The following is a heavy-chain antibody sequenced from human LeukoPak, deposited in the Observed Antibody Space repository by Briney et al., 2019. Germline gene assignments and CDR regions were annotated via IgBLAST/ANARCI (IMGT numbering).Heavy chain of an antibody. CDR3: AKSHSVEQRGYFDY. J-gene: IGHJ4*02. Sequence: PGGPQTLSCAASSYIFRTYDMLWPRRARGKGLEGISNITNDGGNTYYADSVKGRFTISRDNSKNTLYLQMNSLRADDTAVYYCAKSHSVEQRGYFDYWGQGTLVTVTS. CDR2: ITNDGGNT. CDR1: SYIFRTYD. V-gene: IGHV3-23*01. D-gene: IGHD1/OR15-1a*01.